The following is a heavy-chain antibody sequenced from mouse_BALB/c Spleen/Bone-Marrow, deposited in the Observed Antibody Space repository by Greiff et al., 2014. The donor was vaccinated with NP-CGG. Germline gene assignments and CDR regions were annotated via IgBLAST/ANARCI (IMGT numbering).Heavy chain of an antibody. Sequence: VQLKESGGGLVQPGGSLRLSCAPSGFTFTDYYMNWVRQPPGKALEWLGFIRNRANGYTTDFSATVKSRSTISRDNTQSSLYLQINTLRAEDSATYYCARYDGYSDNAMDYWGQGTSVTVSS. V-gene: IGHV7-3*02. D-gene: IGHD2-3*01. CDR3: ARYDGYSDNAMDY. CDR2: IRNRANGYTT. CDR1: GFTFTDYY. J-gene: IGHJ4*01.